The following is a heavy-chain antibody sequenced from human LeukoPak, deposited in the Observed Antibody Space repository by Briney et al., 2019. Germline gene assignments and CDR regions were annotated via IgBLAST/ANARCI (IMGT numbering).Heavy chain of an antibody. V-gene: IGHV4-30-2*02. CDR1: GGSISSGGYS. CDR2: IYHSGST. D-gene: IGHD3-22*01. CDR3: ASFNDLYDSSGYYRSDH. Sequence: SSETLSLTCAVSGGSISSGGYSWSWIRQPPGKGLEWIGYIYHSGSTYYNPSLKSRVTISLDTSKNQFSLNLTSVTAADTAIYYCASFNDLYDSSGYYRSDHWGQGTLATVSP. J-gene: IGHJ4*02.